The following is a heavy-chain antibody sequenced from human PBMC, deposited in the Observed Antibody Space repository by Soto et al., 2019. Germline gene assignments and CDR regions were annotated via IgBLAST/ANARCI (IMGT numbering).Heavy chain of an antibody. Sequence: ETLSLTCTVSGGSISSYYWSWIRQPAGKGLEWIGRIYTSGSTNYNPSLKSRVTMSLDTSKNQFSLKLTSVTAADTALYYCARGNCSSPNCYSFSGYYGMDVWGQGTTVTVSS. D-gene: IGHD2-2*01. J-gene: IGHJ6*02. CDR1: GGSISSYY. V-gene: IGHV4-4*07. CDR2: IYTSGST. CDR3: ARGNCSSPNCYSFSGYYGMDV.